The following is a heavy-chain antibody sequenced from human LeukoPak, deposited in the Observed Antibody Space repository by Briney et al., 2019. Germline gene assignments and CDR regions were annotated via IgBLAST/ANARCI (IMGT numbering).Heavy chain of an antibody. V-gene: IGHV3-48*01. Sequence: GGSLRLSCAASGFTLNTYNMNWLRQAPGKGPEWVSYISSSSGTIYYADSSQGRFTISRDNAKNSLYVQMNSLRAEDTAVYYCARRLTASGKHYFDYWGQGTLVTVSS. CDR2: ISSSSGTI. CDR3: ARRLTASGKHYFDY. D-gene: IGHD6-13*01. CDR1: GFTLNTYN. J-gene: IGHJ4*02.